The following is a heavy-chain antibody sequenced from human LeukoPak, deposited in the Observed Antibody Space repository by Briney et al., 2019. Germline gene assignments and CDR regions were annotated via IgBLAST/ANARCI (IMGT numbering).Heavy chain of an antibody. CDR3: ARVFGSYSSGWVDY. Sequence: SETLSLTCTVSGGSISSYYWSWIRQPAGKGLEWIGRIYTSGSTNYNPSLKSRVTMSVDTSKNQFSLKLSSVTAADTAVYYCARVFGSYSSGWVDYWGQGTLVTVSS. V-gene: IGHV4-4*07. CDR2: IYTSGST. CDR1: GGSISSYY. D-gene: IGHD6-19*01. J-gene: IGHJ4*02.